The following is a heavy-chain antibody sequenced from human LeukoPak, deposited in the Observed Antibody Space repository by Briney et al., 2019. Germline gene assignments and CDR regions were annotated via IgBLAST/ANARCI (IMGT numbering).Heavy chain of an antibody. D-gene: IGHD1-26*01. V-gene: IGHV1-69*05. Sequence: GASVTVSCKASGGTFIIYAISWVRQAPGQGLEWMGGIIPIFGTANYAQKFQGRVTITTDESTSTAYMELSSLRSEDTAVYYCARVVYSGSPPFMDVWGKGTTVTVSS. CDR2: IIPIFGTA. CDR1: GGTFIIYA. J-gene: IGHJ6*04. CDR3: ARVVYSGSPPFMDV.